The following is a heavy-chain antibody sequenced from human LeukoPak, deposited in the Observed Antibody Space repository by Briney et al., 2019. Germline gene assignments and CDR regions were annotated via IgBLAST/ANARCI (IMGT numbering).Heavy chain of an antibody. CDR1: GFTSSNAW. CDR2: IKSKTDGGTT. J-gene: IGHJ4*02. D-gene: IGHD5-18*01. Sequence: GGSLRLSCAASGFTSSNAWMSWVRQAPGKGLESVGRIKSKTDGGTTDYAAPVKGRFTISRDDSKNTLYLQMNSLKTEDTTVYYCTYVGYSYGYFDYWGQGTLVTVSS. V-gene: IGHV3-15*01. CDR3: TYVGYSYGYFDY.